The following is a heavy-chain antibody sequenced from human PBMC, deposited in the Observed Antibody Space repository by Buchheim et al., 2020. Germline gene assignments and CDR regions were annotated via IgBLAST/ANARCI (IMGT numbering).Heavy chain of an antibody. CDR1: GGPFSGYY. J-gene: IGHJ4*02. Sequence: QVQLQQWGAGLLKPSETLSLTCAVYGGPFSGYYWSWIRQPPGKGLEWIGEINHSGSTNYNPSLKSRVTISVDTSKNQFSLKLSSVTAADTAVYYCARGDPLLEYAYIDYWGQGTL. D-gene: IGHD2-8*01. V-gene: IGHV4-34*01. CDR2: INHSGST. CDR3: ARGDPLLEYAYIDY.